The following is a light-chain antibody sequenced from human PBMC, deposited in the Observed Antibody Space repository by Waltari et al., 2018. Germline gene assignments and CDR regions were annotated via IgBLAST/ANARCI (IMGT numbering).Light chain of an antibody. CDR2: GAS. Sequence: DIVLTQSPGTLSLSLGERATLSCSASQSVSSSYLAWYQQKPGQAPRLRLYGASSSATGIPDRFSGSGSGTDFTLTISRLEPEDFAVYYCQQYGSSPPYTFGQGTQLEIK. CDR3: QQYGSSPPYT. CDR1: QSVSSSY. J-gene: IGKJ2*01. V-gene: IGKV3-20*01.